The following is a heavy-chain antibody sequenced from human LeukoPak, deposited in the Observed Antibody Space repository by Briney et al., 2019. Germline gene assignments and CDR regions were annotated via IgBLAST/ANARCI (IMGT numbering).Heavy chain of an antibody. CDR2: INHRGST. CDR1: GGSFSGYY. V-gene: IGHV4-34*01. D-gene: IGHD1-1*01. CDR3: ARGNRGDNWNDPVIAFDV. J-gene: IGHJ3*01. Sequence: SSETLSLTCAVYGGSFSGYYWNWIRQPPGKGLEWIGEINHRGSTNYNPSLKRRVTISIDTSKNQFSLKLTFVTAADKGVYYCARGNRGDNWNDPVIAFDVWGRGTMVTVSS.